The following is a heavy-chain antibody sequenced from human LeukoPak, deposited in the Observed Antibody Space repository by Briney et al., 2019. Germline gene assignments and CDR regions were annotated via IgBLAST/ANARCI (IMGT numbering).Heavy chain of an antibody. V-gene: IGHV3-23*01. CDR2: ITGSGDNT. D-gene: IGHD2-15*01. Sequence: GGSLRLSCAASGFTFSSLAMSWVRQAPEKGLEWVSSITGSGDNTYYADSVKGRFSISRDNSRNTLYLEMNSLRADDTAIYYCASEPRSSVVVVLDFWGQGTLVTVPS. CDR3: ASEPRSSVVVVLDF. CDR1: GFTFSSLA. J-gene: IGHJ4*02.